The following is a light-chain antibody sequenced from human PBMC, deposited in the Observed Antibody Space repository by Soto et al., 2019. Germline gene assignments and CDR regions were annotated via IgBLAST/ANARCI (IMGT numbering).Light chain of an antibody. CDR1: QGIGDT. J-gene: IGKJ1*01. V-gene: IGKV3D-15*03. Sequence: VIRQAPATRSVSPGEGATLSFRASQGIGDTLAWYQHKPGQAPRLLIYGASIRATGIPDRFSGSGSGTNFTLTISDLQPEDFTTYYCQKSDSTPWTFGQGTKVDIK. CDR2: GAS. CDR3: QKSDSTPWT.